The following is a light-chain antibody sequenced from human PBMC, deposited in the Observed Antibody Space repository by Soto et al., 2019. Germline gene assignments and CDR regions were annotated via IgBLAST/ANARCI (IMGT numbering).Light chain of an antibody. Sequence: QSALTQPRSVSGSPGQSATISCTGNANDVGGHNYVSWYQQHPGEAPKLLIYDVTERPSGVPDRFSGSKSGNTASLTISRLQTEDEADYYCYSYAGTYTFVFGTGTKVTVL. J-gene: IGLJ1*01. CDR2: DVT. CDR1: ANDVGGHNY. CDR3: YSYAGTYTFV. V-gene: IGLV2-11*01.